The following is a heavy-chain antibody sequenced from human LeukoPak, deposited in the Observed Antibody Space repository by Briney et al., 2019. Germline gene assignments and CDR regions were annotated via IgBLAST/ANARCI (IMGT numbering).Heavy chain of an antibody. CDR3: ARFCSSTSCSMPPYYYYGMDV. CDR2: IYPGDSDT. J-gene: IGHJ6*02. V-gene: IGHV5-51*01. D-gene: IGHD2-2*01. Sequence: GESLKISCKGSGYSFTSYWIGWVRQMPGKGLEWMGIIYPGDSDTRYSPSFQGQVTISADKSISTAYLQWSSLKASDTAMYYCARFCSSTSCSMPPYYYYGMDVWGQGTTVTVSS. CDR1: GYSFTSYW.